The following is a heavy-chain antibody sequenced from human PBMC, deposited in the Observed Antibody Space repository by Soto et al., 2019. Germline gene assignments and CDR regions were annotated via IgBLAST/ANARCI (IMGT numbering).Heavy chain of an antibody. CDR3: AREFRYFDWLLQGSSGMDV. V-gene: IGHV3-53*01. J-gene: IGHJ6*02. CDR1: GFTVSSNY. D-gene: IGHD3-9*01. Sequence: EVQLVESGGGLIRPGGSLRLSCAVSGFTVSSNYMSWVRQAPGKGLEWVSVIYSGGSTYYADSVKGRFTISRDNSKSTLYLHMNSLRAEDTAVYYCAREFRYFDWLLQGSSGMDVWGQGTTVTVSS. CDR2: IYSGGST.